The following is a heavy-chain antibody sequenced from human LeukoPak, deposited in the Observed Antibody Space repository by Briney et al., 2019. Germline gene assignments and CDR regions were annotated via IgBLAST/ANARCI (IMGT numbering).Heavy chain of an antibody. CDR3: ASGGTLFDY. V-gene: IGHV3-48*03. Sequence: GGSLRLSCAASGFTFSTYEMNWVRQLPGKGLEWVSYITSSGSTIYYADSVKGRFTISRDNAKNSLYLQMSSLRAEDTAVYYCASGGTLFDYWGQGTLVTVSS. J-gene: IGHJ4*02. D-gene: IGHD1-1*01. CDR1: GFTFSTYE. CDR2: ITSSGSTI.